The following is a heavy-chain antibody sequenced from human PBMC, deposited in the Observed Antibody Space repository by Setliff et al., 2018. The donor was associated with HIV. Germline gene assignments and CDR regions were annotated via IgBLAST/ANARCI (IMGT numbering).Heavy chain of an antibody. CDR3: ARPQGLGNYYMDV. V-gene: IGHV3-21*01. CDR1: GFTFSTYC. Sequence: GGSLRLSCAASGFTFSTYCMNWVRQAPGKGLEWVSSISYGSTWVYYSDSVKGRFTISRDDAKNSLFLQVDSLTAEDTAVYYCARPQGLGNYYMDVWGKGTTVTVSS. D-gene: IGHD6-25*01. J-gene: IGHJ6*03. CDR2: ISYGSTWV.